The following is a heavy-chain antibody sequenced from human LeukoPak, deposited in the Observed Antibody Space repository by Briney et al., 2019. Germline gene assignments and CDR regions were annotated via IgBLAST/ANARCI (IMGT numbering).Heavy chain of an antibody. V-gene: IGHV3-30*03. D-gene: IGHD3-3*01. CDR1: GFTFSSYG. CDR2: ISYDGSNK. CDR3: ARGQYYDFRNNWFDP. Sequence: PGESLRLSCAASGFTFSSYGMHWVRQAPGKGLEWVAVISYDGSNKYYADSVKGRFTISRDNSKNTLYLQMNSLRAEDTAVYYCARGQYYDFRNNWFDPWGQGTLVTVSS. J-gene: IGHJ5*02.